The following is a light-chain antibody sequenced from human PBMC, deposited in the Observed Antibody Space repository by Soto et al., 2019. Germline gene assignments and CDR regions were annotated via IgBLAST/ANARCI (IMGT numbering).Light chain of an antibody. CDR3: ATWDDSLSGVL. CDR1: SSNVGGHA. J-gene: IGLJ2*01. CDR2: NTD. Sequence: QSVLTQPTSASGTPGQRFTISCSGSSSNVGGHAVSWYQQLPGAAPKLLIYNTDQRPPEVPDRFSGSRSGTSASLVISGLQSDDEADYYCATWDDSLSGVLFGGGTKLTVL. V-gene: IGLV1-44*01.